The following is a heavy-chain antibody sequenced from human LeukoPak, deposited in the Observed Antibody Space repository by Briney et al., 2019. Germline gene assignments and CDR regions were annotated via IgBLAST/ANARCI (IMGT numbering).Heavy chain of an antibody. CDR2: IRSSGGST. CDR3: ARDHWGNRGDYDFDY. D-gene: IGHD4-17*01. J-gene: IGHJ4*02. V-gene: IGHV3-23*01. Sequence: GGSLRLSCAASGFTFTTYAMSWVRQAPGKGLEWVSVIRSSGGSTNYADSVKGRFTISRDNAKNSLYLQMNSLRDEDTAVYYCARDHWGNRGDYDFDYWGQGTLVTVSS. CDR1: GFTFTTYA.